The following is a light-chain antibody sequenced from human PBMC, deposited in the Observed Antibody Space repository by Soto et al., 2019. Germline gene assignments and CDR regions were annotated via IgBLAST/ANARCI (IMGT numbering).Light chain of an antibody. CDR3: QQYNSYS. Sequence: EILMTQSPATLSVSPGERATLSCRASQSVSSDLAWYQQKPGQPPRLLIYAASARATGIPARFSGSGSGTEFTLTISSLQSEDFAIYFCQQYNSYSFGQGTKVDNK. V-gene: IGKV3-15*01. CDR2: AAS. J-gene: IGKJ1*01. CDR1: QSVSSD.